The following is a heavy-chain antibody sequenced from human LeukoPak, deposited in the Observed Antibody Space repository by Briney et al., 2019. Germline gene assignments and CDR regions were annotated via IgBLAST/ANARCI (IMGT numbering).Heavy chain of an antibody. J-gene: IGHJ4*02. D-gene: IGHD5-24*01. V-gene: IGHV4-4*02. CDR2: VHLSGRT. CDR3: ARVVPDGYSDY. Sequence: KPSETLSLTCGVSGGSISSTNWWTWVRQPPGEGLEWIGEVHLSGRTNYNPSLESRVTMSVDMSENHISLNLRSVTTADTAVYYCARVVPDGYSDYWGQGTLVTVSS. CDR1: GGSISSTNW.